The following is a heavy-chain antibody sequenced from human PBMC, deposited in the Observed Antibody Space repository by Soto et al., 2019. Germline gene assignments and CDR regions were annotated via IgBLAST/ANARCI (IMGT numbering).Heavy chain of an antibody. D-gene: IGHD3-10*01. CDR1: GYTFSNYG. Sequence: AXVKVSCKASGYTFSNYGIHWVRQAPGQRLEWMGLISAYNGNTKYAQKLQGRVTMTTDTSTSTAYMELRSLRSDDTAVYYCARECYYGSWHWDWGQGTLVTVSS. J-gene: IGHJ4*02. V-gene: IGHV1-18*01. CDR3: ARECYYGSWHWD. CDR2: ISAYNGNT.